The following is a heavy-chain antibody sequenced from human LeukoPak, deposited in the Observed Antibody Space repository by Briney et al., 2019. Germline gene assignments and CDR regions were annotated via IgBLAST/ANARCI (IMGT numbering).Heavy chain of an antibody. CDR3: ARVARQLVPRWFDP. CDR2: ISAYNGNT. CDR1: GYTFTSYG. J-gene: IGHJ5*02. Sequence: ASVKVSCKASGYTFTSYGISWVRQAPGQGLEWMGWISAYNGNTNYAQKVQGRVTMTTDTSTSTAYMELRSLRSDDTAVYYCARVARQLVPRWFDPWGQGTLVTVSS. V-gene: IGHV1-18*01. D-gene: IGHD6-13*01.